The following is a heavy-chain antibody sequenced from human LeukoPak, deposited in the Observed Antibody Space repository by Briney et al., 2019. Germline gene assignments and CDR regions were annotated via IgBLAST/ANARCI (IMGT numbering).Heavy chain of an antibody. Sequence: TGGSLRLSCVASGFTFSGYWMNCVRQAPGKGLEWVSSISSASSYIYYADSVKGRFTISRDNAKNSLYLQMNSLRAEDTAVYYCARSPRITVVRGVPLDAFDIWGQGTMVTVSS. CDR3: ARSPRITVVRGVPLDAFDI. CDR1: GFTFSGYW. D-gene: IGHD3-10*01. J-gene: IGHJ3*02. V-gene: IGHV3-21*01. CDR2: ISSASSYI.